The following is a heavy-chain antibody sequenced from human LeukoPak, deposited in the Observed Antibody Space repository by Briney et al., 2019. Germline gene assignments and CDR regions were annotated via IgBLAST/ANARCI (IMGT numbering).Heavy chain of an antibody. V-gene: IGHV4-34*01. Sequence: GSLRLSCAASGFTFSSYSMNWIRQPPGKGLEWIGEINHSGSTNYNPSLKSRVTISVDTSKNQFSLKLSSVTAADTAVYYCARLGTVVVPAAIRGYYYYMDVWGKGTTVTISS. CDR2: INHSGST. CDR1: GFTFSSYS. D-gene: IGHD2-2*01. CDR3: ARLGTVVVPAAIRGYYYYMDV. J-gene: IGHJ6*03.